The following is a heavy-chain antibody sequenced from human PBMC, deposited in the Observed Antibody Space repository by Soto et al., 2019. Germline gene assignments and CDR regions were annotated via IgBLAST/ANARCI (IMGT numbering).Heavy chain of an antibody. CDR3: ARIPVSGRRYTWNYGTYYYYYGMDV. J-gene: IGHJ6*02. CDR1: GFSLSTSGMC. D-gene: IGHD1-7*01. Sequence: SGPTLVNPTQTLTLTCTFSGFSLSTSGMCVSWIRQPPGKALEWLALIDWDDDKYYSTSLKTRLTISKDTSKNQVVLTMTNMDPVDTATYYCARIPVSGRRYTWNYGTYYYYYGMDVWGQGTTVTVSS. CDR2: IDWDDDK. V-gene: IGHV2-70*01.